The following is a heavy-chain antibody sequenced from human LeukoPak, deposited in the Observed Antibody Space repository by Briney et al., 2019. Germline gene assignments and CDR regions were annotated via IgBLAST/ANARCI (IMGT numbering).Heavy chain of an antibody. Sequence: GGSLRLSCAASGFTFNIYAMSWVRQAPGKGLEWVAVIWYDGSNKYHADSVKGRFTISRDNSKNKLYLQMNSLRAEDTAVYYCVRAAYDSTGYLTLWGQGTLVTVSS. CDR1: GFTFNIYA. CDR2: IWYDGSNK. V-gene: IGHV3-33*08. CDR3: VRAAYDSTGYLTL. J-gene: IGHJ4*02. D-gene: IGHD3-22*01.